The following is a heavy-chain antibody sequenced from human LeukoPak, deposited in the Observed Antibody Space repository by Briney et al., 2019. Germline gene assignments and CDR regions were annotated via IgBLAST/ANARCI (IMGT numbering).Heavy chain of an antibody. Sequence: SGGSLRLSCAASGFTFSTYTMNWVRQAPGKGLEWVSYISSSGSTIYYADSVKGRFTISRDNAKNSLYLQMNSLRAEDTAVYYCAREGNSSGWYGRVFDPWGQGTLVTVSS. V-gene: IGHV3-48*04. D-gene: IGHD6-19*01. CDR1: GFTFSTYT. CDR2: ISSSGSTI. CDR3: AREGNSSGWYGRVFDP. J-gene: IGHJ5*02.